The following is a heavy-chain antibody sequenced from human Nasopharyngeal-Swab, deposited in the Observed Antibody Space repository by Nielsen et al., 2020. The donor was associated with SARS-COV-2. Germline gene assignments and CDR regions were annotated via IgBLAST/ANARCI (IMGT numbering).Heavy chain of an antibody. V-gene: IGHV3-21*01. D-gene: IGHD3-3*01. Sequence: GESLKISCAASGFTFSSYAMSWVRQAPGKGLEWVPSISSSSSYIYYADSVKGRFTISRDNAKNSLYLQMNSLRAEDTAVYYCARGGLLRFGNMDVWGKGTTVTVSS. CDR2: ISSSSSYI. CDR1: GFTFSSYA. CDR3: ARGGLLRFGNMDV. J-gene: IGHJ6*03.